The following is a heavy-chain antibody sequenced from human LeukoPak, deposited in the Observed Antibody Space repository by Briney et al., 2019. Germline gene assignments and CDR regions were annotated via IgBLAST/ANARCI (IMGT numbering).Heavy chain of an antibody. D-gene: IGHD6-6*01. CDR1: GFTFGDYA. J-gene: IGHJ1*01. V-gene: IGHV3-49*04. CDR2: IRSKAYGGTT. CDR3: TRGPSIAARPVYFQH. Sequence: PGGSLRLSCTASGFTFGDYAMSWVRQAPGKGLERVGFIRSKAYGGTTEYAASVKGRFTISRDDSKSIAYLQMNSLKTEDTAVYYCTRGPSIAARPVYFQHWGQGTLVTVSS.